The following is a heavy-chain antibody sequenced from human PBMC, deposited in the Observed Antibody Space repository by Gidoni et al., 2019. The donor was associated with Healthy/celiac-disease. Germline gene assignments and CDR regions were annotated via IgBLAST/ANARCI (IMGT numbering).Heavy chain of an antibody. Sequence: QVQLEQSGSELKKPGASVKVSCNAAGSTVTRYAMNGVRQAPGQGLEWMGWINTNTGNTTYAHGFTGRFVFSLDTSVSTAYLQISSLKAEDTAVYYCARDLEWFGTIPPPRDYGMDVWGQGTTVTVSS. CDR3: ARDLEWFGTIPPPRDYGMDV. D-gene: IGHD3-10*01. CDR2: INTNTGNT. J-gene: IGHJ6*02. V-gene: IGHV7-4-1*02. CDR1: GSTVTRYA.